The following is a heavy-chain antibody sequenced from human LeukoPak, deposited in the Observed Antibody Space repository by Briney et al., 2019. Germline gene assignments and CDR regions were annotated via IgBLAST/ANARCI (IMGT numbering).Heavy chain of an antibody. D-gene: IGHD4-17*01. CDR2: ISSGSRTI. V-gene: IGHV3-48*02. J-gene: IGHJ3*02. CDR1: GFTFSTYS. CDR3: GTDRDYVFDI. Sequence: GGSLRLSCAASGFTFSTYSMNWVRQAPGKGLEWVSYISSGSRTIYYADPVKGRFTISRDNANNSLYLQMHSLRDEDTAVYYCGTDRDYVFDIWGQGTMVSVSS.